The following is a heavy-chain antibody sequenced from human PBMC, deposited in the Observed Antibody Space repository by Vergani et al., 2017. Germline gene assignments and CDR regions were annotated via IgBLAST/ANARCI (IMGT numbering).Heavy chain of an antibody. D-gene: IGHD6-13*01. CDR1: GFTFSSYA. J-gene: IGHJ4*02. Sequence: EVQLLESGGGLVQPGGSLRLSCAASGFTFSSYAMSWVRQAPGKGLEWVSAISGSGGSTYYADSVKGRFTISRDNSKNTLYLQMNSRRAEDTAVYYCAKDSRQQLVRDYFDCWGQGTLVTVSS. CDR2: ISGSGGST. V-gene: IGHV3-23*01. CDR3: AKDSRQQLVRDYFDC.